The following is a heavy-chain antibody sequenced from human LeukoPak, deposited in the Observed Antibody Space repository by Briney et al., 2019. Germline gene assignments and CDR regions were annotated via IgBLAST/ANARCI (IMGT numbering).Heavy chain of an antibody. CDR3: AKGDFLLVPSYFAS. CDR2: ISGGGGST. CDR1: GMKFSSYA. Sequence: GGSLRLYCAASGMKFSSYAMAWVRQAPGMGLEWVALISGGGGSTYYADAVKGRFTISRDNSKNTVSLQVNSLRVNDTAVYYCAKGDFLLVPSYFASWGQGTLVTVSS. J-gene: IGHJ4*02. V-gene: IGHV3-23*01.